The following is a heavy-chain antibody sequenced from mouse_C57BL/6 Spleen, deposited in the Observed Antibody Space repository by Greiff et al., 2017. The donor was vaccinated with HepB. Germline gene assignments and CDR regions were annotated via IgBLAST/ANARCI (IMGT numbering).Heavy chain of an antibody. CDR3: AIYYDSYFDY. Sequence: QVQLKESGPELVKPGASVKISCKASGYAFSSSWMNWVKQRPGKGLEWIGRIYPGDGDTNYNGKFKGKATLTADKSSSTAYMQLSSLTSEDSAVYFCAIYYDSYFDYWGQGTTLTVSS. D-gene: IGHD2-4*01. J-gene: IGHJ2*01. CDR1: GYAFSSSW. V-gene: IGHV1-82*01. CDR2: IYPGDGDT.